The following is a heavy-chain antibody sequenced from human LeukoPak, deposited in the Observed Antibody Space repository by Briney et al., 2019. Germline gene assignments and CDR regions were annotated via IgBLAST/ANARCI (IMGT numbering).Heavy chain of an antibody. Sequence: ASVTVSCTASGYTFTSYGISWVRQAPGQGLEWMGWISAYNGNTNYAQKLQGRVTMTTDTSTSTAYMELRSLRSDDTAVYYCARENERYCSGGSCYNFGRDLDYWGQGTLVTVSS. CDR3: ARENERYCSGGSCYNFGRDLDY. CDR2: ISAYNGNT. V-gene: IGHV1-18*01. CDR1: GYTFTSYG. D-gene: IGHD2-15*01. J-gene: IGHJ4*02.